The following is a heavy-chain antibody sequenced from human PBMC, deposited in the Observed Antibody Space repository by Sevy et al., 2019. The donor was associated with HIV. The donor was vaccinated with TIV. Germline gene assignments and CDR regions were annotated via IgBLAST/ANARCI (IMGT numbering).Heavy chain of an antibody. CDR2: INHSGST. D-gene: IGHD3-9*01. Sequence: SETLSLTCAVYGGSFSGYYWSWIRQPPGKGLEWIGEINHSGSTNYNPSLKSRFTISVDTSKNQFSLKLSSVTAADTAVYYWARYHYDILTGYYGYFDYWGQGTLVTVSS. V-gene: IGHV4-34*01. J-gene: IGHJ4*02. CDR1: GGSFSGYY. CDR3: ARYHYDILTGYYGYFDY.